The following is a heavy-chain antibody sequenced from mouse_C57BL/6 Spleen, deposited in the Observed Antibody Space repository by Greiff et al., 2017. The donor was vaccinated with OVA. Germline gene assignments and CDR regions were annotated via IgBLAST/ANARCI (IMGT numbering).Heavy chain of an antibody. Sequence: EVQLQQSGPELVKPGASVKISCKASGYTFTDYYMNWVKQSHGKSLEWIGDINPNNGGTSYNQKFKGKATLTVEKSSSTAYMELRSLTSEDSAVYYCARQEVYDYWGQGTTLTVSS. CDR3: ARQEVYDY. J-gene: IGHJ2*01. V-gene: IGHV1-26*01. CDR1: GYTFTDYY. CDR2: INPNNGGT.